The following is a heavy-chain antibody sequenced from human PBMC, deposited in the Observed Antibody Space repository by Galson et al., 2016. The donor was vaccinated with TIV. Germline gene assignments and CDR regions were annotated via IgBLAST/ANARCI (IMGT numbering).Heavy chain of an antibody. CDR3: ARGPVHYYDSSGYYPLYYFDF. Sequence: SETLSLTCGVSGDSISSSSYYWGWIRQPPGKGLEWIGSIFYTGNTYYHPSLKSRVTISVDTSKNQFSLELSSVTAADTAVYYCARGPVHYYDSSGYYPLYYFDFWGQGTLVTASS. CDR1: GDSISSSSYY. CDR2: IFYTGNT. J-gene: IGHJ4*02. V-gene: IGHV4-39*01. D-gene: IGHD3-22*01.